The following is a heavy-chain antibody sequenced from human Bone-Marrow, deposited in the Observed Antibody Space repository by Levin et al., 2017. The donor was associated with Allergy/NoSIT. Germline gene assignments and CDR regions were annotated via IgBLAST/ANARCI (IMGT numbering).Heavy chain of an antibody. CDR3: ARPTFCSATTCSGPLDY. D-gene: IGHD2-2*01. Sequence: SETLSLTCAVYGESFSRYYWTWIRQPPGKGLEWVWEINPYGDAYYNPSLKSRVTISVDRSKNQFSLKLTSVTAADTGLYYCARPTFCSATTCSGPLDYWGQGSLVTVSS. V-gene: IGHV4-34*01. CDR2: INPYGDA. J-gene: IGHJ4*02. CDR1: GESFSRYY.